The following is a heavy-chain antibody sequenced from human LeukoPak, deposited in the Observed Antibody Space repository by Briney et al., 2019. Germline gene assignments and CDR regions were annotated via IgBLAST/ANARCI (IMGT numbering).Heavy chain of an antibody. D-gene: IGHD2-21*02. V-gene: IGHV3-53*01. J-gene: IGHJ4*02. Sequence: GGSLRLSCVASGFIVSSDYMSWVRQAPGKGLEWVSVIYTGGRTYYADSVKGRFTISRDNSKNTLYLQMNSLRAEDTAVYYCAARPPIIVTGPFDYWGQGALVTVSS. CDR2: IYTGGRT. CDR3: AARPPIIVTGPFDY. CDR1: GFIVSSDY.